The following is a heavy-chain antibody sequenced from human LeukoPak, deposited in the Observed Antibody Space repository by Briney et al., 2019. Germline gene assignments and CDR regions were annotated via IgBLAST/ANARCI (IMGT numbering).Heavy chain of an antibody. D-gene: IGHD3-16*01. Sequence: SETLSLACAVYGGSFSGYYWSWIRQPPGKGLEWIGEINHSGSTNYNPSLKSRVTISVDTSKNQFSLKLSSVTAADTAVYYCARAYVYWGQGTLVTVSS. CDR1: GGSFSGYY. J-gene: IGHJ4*02. CDR3: ARAYVY. CDR2: INHSGST. V-gene: IGHV4-34*01.